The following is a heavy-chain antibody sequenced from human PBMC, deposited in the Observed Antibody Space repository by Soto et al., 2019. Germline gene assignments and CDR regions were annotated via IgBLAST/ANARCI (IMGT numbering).Heavy chain of an antibody. CDR2: INPNSGGT. D-gene: IGHD2-15*01. V-gene: IGHV1-2*04. J-gene: IGHJ6*02. Sequence: ASVKVSCKASGYTFTGYYMHWVRQAPGQGLEWMGRINPNSGGTNYAQKFQGWVTMTRDTSISTAYMELSRLRSDDTAVYYCARERGYCSGGSCYGNGYYGMDVWGQGTTVTVSS. CDR1: GYTFTGYY. CDR3: ARERGYCSGGSCYGNGYYGMDV.